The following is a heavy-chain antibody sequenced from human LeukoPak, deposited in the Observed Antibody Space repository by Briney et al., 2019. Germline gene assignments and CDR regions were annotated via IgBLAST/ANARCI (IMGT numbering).Heavy chain of an antibody. CDR2: IYTGGST. Sequence: PSQTLSLTCTVSGGSISSDSYYWSWIRQPAGKGLEWIGRIYTGGSTNYNPSLKSRVTMSVDTSKNQFSLKLSSVTAADTAVYYCARQEGGIVGPYWGQGTLVTVSS. V-gene: IGHV4-61*02. D-gene: IGHD1-26*01. J-gene: IGHJ4*02. CDR1: GGSISSDSYY. CDR3: ARQEGGIVGPY.